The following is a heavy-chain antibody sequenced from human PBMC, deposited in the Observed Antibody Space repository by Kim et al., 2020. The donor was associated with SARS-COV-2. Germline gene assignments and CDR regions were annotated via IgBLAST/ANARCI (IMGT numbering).Heavy chain of an antibody. D-gene: IGHD1-26*01. J-gene: IGHJ4*02. Sequence: GGSLRLSCEASGFTFSTSPMGWVRQAPGKGLEWVSRISWDGSRTYYADSVKGRVTMSSDKSRNTLYLHMNNLRVEDTAVYYCAKGGINSGFDYWGQGTQV. CDR2: ISWDGSRT. V-gene: IGHV3-23*01. CDR1: GFTFSTSP. CDR3: AKGGINSGFDY.